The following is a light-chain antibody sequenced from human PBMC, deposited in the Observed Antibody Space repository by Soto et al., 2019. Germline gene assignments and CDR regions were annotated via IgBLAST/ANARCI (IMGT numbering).Light chain of an antibody. V-gene: IGKV3-20*01. J-gene: IGKJ2*01. CDR1: QSVSSTY. CDR2: GAS. CDR3: QQYGRT. Sequence: EIVLTQSPGTLSLSPGERATLSCRASQSVSSTYLAWYQQKPGQAPRLLIYGASSSATGIPDRFSGSGSGTDFTLTISRLEPEDCAVYYCQQYGRTFGQGTKLEIK.